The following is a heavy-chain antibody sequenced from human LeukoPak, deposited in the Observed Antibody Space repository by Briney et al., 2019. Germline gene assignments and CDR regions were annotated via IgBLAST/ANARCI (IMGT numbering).Heavy chain of an antibody. D-gene: IGHD6-13*01. Sequence: GGSLRLSCAASGFTFRNYVIHWVRQAPGKGLEWVAVTSSDLNVKLYADSVKGRFTISRDNSKNTLYLQMNSLRADDTAVYYCAKEAAHYFDYWGQGTLVTVSS. CDR1: GFTFRNYV. J-gene: IGHJ4*02. V-gene: IGHV3-30*18. CDR2: TSSDLNVK. CDR3: AKEAAHYFDY.